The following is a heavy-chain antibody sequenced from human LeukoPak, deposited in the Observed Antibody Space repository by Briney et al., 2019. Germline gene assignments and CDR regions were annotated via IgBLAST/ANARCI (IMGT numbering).Heavy chain of an antibody. CDR3: ARDPNIAAHDY. CDR1: GFTFSSYG. Sequence: GGSLRLSCAASGFTFSSYGMSWVRQAPGKGLEWVANIKQDGSEKYYVDSVKGRFTISRDNAKNSLYLQMNSLGAEDTAVYYCARDPNIAAHDYWGQGTLVTVSS. D-gene: IGHD6-13*01. V-gene: IGHV3-7*01. J-gene: IGHJ4*02. CDR2: IKQDGSEK.